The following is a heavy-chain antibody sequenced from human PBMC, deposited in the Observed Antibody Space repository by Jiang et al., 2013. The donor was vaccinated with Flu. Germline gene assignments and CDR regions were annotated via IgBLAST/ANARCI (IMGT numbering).Heavy chain of an antibody. CDR1: GGTFSSYA. V-gene: IGHV1-69*09. CDR2: IIPILGIA. CDR3: ARDELPTTYYFDY. J-gene: IGHJ4*02. Sequence: VQLVESGAEVKKSGSSVKVSCKASGGTFSSYAISWVRQAPGQGLEWMGGIIPILGIANYAQKFQGRVTITADKSTSTAYMELSSLRSEDTAVYYCARDELPTTYYFDYWGQGTLVTVSS. D-gene: IGHD4-17*01.